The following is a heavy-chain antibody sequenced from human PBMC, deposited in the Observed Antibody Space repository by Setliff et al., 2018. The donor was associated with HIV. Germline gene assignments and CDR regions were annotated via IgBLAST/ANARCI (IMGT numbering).Heavy chain of an antibody. CDR3: ARDHPGIAY. V-gene: IGHV1-3*01. J-gene: IGHJ4*02. Sequence: ASVKVSCKASGYTFTNNVIHCVRQAPGQRLEWMGWIHAGSGDTQYSQKFQGRVTITRDTSASTVYMELSSLRSEDTAMSYCARDHPGIAYWGQGTMVTVSS. CDR1: GYTFTNNV. CDR2: IHAGSGDT.